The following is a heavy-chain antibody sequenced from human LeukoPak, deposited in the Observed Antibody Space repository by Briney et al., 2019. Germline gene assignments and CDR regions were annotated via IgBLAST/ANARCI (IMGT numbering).Heavy chain of an antibody. Sequence: GGSLRLSCATSGFTFSSFAMHWVCQAPGKGLEWVAVISYDGSNKYYADSVKGRFTISRDNSKNTLYLQMNSLRAEDTAVYYCARDGGWSGVYWGQGTLVTVSS. CDR3: ARDGGWSGVY. CDR2: ISYDGSNK. J-gene: IGHJ4*02. D-gene: IGHD6-19*01. CDR1: GFTFSSFA. V-gene: IGHV3-30-3*01.